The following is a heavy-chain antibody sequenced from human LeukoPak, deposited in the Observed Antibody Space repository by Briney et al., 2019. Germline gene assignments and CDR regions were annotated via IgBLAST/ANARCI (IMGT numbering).Heavy chain of an antibody. D-gene: IGHD6-19*01. CDR2: ISSSSSTM. V-gene: IGHV3-48*01. CDR3: ARVGQWLVGGHYFDY. Sequence: GGSLRLSCAASGFTFSSYSMNWVRQAPGKGLEWVSYISSSSSTMYYADSVKGRFTISRDNAKNSLYLQMNSLRAEDTAVYYCARVGQWLVGGHYFDYWGQGTLVTVSS. CDR1: GFTFSSYS. J-gene: IGHJ4*02.